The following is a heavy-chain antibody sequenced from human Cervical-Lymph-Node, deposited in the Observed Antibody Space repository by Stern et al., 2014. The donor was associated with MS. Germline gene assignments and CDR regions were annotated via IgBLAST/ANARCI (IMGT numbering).Heavy chain of an antibody. V-gene: IGHV1-69*01. D-gene: IGHD3-10*01. CDR3: ARRGSARRGSGWLDP. J-gene: IGHJ5*02. Sequence: VQMVQSGAEVKKPGSSVKVSCKASGGTSNRHGISWVRQATGHGLEWMGRIIPVLSTIDYAQKFQGRVTITADESTSTTYMELSSLRYEDTAVYYCARRGSARRGSGWLDPWGQGTLVTVSS. CDR2: IIPVLSTI. CDR1: GGTSNRHG.